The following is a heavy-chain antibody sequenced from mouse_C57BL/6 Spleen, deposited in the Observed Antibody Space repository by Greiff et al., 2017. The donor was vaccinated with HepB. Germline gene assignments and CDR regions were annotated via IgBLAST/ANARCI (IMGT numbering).Heavy chain of an antibody. J-gene: IGHJ4*01. CDR1: GFTFSSYT. CDR3: ARHGAESMDY. CDR2: ISGGGGNT. V-gene: IGHV5-9*01. Sequence: EVHLVESGGGLVKPGGSLKLSCAASGFTFSSYTMSWVRQTPEKRLEWVATISGGGGNTYYPDSVKGRFTISRDNAKNTLYLQMSSLRSEDTALYYCARHGAESMDYWGQGTSVTVSS.